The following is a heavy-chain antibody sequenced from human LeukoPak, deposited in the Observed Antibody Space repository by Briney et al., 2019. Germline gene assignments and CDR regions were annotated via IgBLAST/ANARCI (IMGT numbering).Heavy chain of an antibody. CDR1: GLTFSNYG. CDR2: ISGSGGNT. V-gene: IGHV3-23*01. CDR3: ARKSASGNYPLDY. J-gene: IGHJ4*02. Sequence: GGSLRLSCAASGLTFSNYGMSWVRQAPGKGLEWVSAISGSGGNTYYADSVKGRFTISRDNGRNTVFLQMSSLRAEDTALYYCARKSASGNYPLDYWGQGTLVTVSS. D-gene: IGHD3-10*01.